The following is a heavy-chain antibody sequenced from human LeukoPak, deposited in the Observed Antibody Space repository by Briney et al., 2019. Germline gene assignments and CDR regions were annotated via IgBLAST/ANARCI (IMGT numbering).Heavy chain of an antibody. D-gene: IGHD3-3*01. V-gene: IGHV3-21*01. CDR1: GFTFSSYS. J-gene: IGHJ6*02. CDR3: AREEYYDFWSGYYTSGLYYGMDA. Sequence: PGGSLRLSCAASGFTFSSYSMNWVRQAPGKGLEWVSSISSSSSYIYYADSVKGRFTISRDNSKNTLYLQMNSLRAEDTAVYYCAREEYYDFWSGYYTSGLYYGMDAWGQGTTVTVSS. CDR2: ISSSSSYI.